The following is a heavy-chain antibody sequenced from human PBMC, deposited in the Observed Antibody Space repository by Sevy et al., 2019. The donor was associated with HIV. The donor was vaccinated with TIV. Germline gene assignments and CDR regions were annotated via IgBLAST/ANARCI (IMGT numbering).Heavy chain of an antibody. V-gene: IGHV1-18*01. CDR2: ISAYNGNT. J-gene: IGHJ5*02. Sequence: ASVKVSCKASGYTFTSYGISWVRQAPGQGLEWMGWISAYNGNTNYAQKLQGRVTMTTDTSTSTAYMELRSLRSDDTAVYYCAREVIPTIFGHNGFDPWGQGTLVTVSS. CDR1: GYTFTSYG. D-gene: IGHD3-3*01. CDR3: AREVIPTIFGHNGFDP.